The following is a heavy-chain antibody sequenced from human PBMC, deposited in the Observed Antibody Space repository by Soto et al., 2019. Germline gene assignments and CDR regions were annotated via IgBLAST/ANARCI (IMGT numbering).Heavy chain of an antibody. CDR1: GGSISSGGYS. V-gene: IGHV4-30-2*01. CDR2: IYHSGST. J-gene: IGHJ4*02. Sequence: QLQLQESGSGLVKPSQTLSLTCAVSGGSISSGGYSWSWIRQPPGQGLEWIGYIYHSGSTYYNPSLKSRVTISVDRSKNQFSLKLSSVTAADTAVYYCARVGDCSGGSCYSAYFDYWGQGTLVTVSS. D-gene: IGHD2-15*01. CDR3: ARVGDCSGGSCYSAYFDY.